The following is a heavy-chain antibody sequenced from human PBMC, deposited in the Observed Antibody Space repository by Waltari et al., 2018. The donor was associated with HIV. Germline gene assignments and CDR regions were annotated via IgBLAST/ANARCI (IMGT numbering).Heavy chain of an antibody. CDR1: GFTFRFYS. CDR2: IKQDGSEK. J-gene: IGHJ5*02. CDR3: AKYSGSYWGAQNWFDP. Sequence: EGQVVEAGGGLVQQGRALRLYCVGSGFTFRFYSLSRLGRAQGKVVEGVANIKQDGSEKRYADSVGGLFTISRDNTKNSLYLQMNSLRAEDTAVYYCAKYSGSYWGAQNWFDPGAQGSLVTVSS. V-gene: IGHV3-7*01. D-gene: IGHD1-26*01.